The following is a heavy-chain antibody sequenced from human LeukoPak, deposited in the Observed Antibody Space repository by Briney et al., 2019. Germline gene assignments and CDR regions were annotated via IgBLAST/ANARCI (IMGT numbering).Heavy chain of an antibody. CDR3: ARVRQQLPARWFDP. J-gene: IGHJ5*02. D-gene: IGHD6-13*01. CDR2: INPNSGGT. Sequence: ASVKVSCKASGYTFTGYYMHWVRQAPGQGLEWMGWINPNSGGTNYAQKFQGRVTMTRDTSISTAYMELSRLRSDDTAVYYCARVRQQLPARWFDPWGQGTLVTVSS. V-gene: IGHV1-2*02. CDR1: GYTFTGYY.